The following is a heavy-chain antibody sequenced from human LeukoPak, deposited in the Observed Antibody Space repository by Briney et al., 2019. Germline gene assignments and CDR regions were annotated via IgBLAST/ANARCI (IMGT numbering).Heavy chain of an antibody. D-gene: IGHD2-2*01. V-gene: IGHV3-23*01. J-gene: IGHJ6*02. Sequence: GGSLRLSCAASGFTFSSYAMSWVRQAPGKGLEWVSAISGSGGSTYYADSVKGLFTISKDNSKNTRYLQMDRLRAEDTAVYYCAKVGYCSSTSCPIYYYYGMDVWGQGTTVTVSS. CDR3: AKVGYCSSTSCPIYYYYGMDV. CDR2: ISGSGGST. CDR1: GFTFSSYA.